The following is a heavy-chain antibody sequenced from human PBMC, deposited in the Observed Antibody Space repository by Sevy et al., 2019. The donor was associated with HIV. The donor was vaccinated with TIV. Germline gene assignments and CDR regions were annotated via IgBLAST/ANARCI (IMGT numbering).Heavy chain of an antibody. J-gene: IGHJ6*03. D-gene: IGHD1-26*01. V-gene: IGHV3-23*01. CDR1: GFTFSSYA. CDR3: AKKAVRGSYYNYYYYMDV. Sequence: GGSLRLSCAASGFTFSSYAMSWVRQAPGKGLEWVSAISGSGGSTYYADSVKGRFTISRDNSKNTLYLQMNSLRAEDTAVDYCAKKAVRGSYYNYYYYMDVWGKGTTVTVSS. CDR2: ISGSGGST.